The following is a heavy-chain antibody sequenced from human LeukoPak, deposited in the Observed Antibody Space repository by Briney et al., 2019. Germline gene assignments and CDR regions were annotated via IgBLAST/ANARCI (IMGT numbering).Heavy chain of an antibody. J-gene: IGHJ4*02. CDR3: ARRLRPGDYFDY. CDR1: GDSVSSNSAS. CDR2: TYYRSKWYN. D-gene: IGHD3-16*01. Sequence: SQTLSLTCAISGDSVSSNSASWNWIRQSPSRCLEWLGRTYYRSKWYNEYAVSVKSRITINPDTSKNQFSLQLNSVTPEDTAVYYCARRLRPGDYFDYWGQGILVTVSS. V-gene: IGHV6-1*01.